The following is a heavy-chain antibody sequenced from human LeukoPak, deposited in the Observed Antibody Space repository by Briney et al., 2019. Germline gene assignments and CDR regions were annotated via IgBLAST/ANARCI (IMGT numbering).Heavy chain of an antibody. Sequence: GGSLRLSCAASGFTVSSNYMSWVRQAPGKGLEWVSVIYSGGSTYYADSVKGRFTISRDNSKNTLYLQMNSLRAEDTAVYYCARVGYRYYFDYWGQGTLVTVSS. V-gene: IGHV3-53*01. J-gene: IGHJ4*02. D-gene: IGHD5-18*01. CDR3: ARVGYRYYFDY. CDR1: GFTVSSNY. CDR2: IYSGGST.